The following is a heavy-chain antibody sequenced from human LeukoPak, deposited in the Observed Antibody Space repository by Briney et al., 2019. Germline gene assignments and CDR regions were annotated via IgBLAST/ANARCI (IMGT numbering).Heavy chain of an antibody. V-gene: IGHV4-59*01. Sequence: PSETLSLTCTVSGGSFNSNFWSWIRQPPGKGLEWIGYIYNSGSTNYSPSLKSRVTISVDTSKNQFSLKLISVTAADTALYYCAREGTEYGDAIDYWGQGTLVTVSS. CDR3: AREGTEYGDAIDY. CDR2: IYNSGST. CDR1: GGSFNSNF. D-gene: IGHD4-17*01. J-gene: IGHJ4*02.